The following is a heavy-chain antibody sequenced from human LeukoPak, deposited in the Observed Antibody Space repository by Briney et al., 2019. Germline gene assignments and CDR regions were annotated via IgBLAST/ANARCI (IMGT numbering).Heavy chain of an antibody. CDR2: INPKSGGT. D-gene: IGHD3-22*01. J-gene: IGHJ3*02. CDR3: ATASSGFPARI. CDR1: GYTFSGYY. Sequence: ASVKVSCKASGYTFSGYYMHWVRQAPGQGLEWMGWINPKSGGTNYAQKFRGRVTMTRDTSISTAYMELSRLRSDDTAVYYCATASSGFPARIWGQGTMVTVSS. V-gene: IGHV1-2*02.